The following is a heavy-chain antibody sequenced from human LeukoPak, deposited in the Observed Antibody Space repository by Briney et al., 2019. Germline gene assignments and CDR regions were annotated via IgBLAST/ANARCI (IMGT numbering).Heavy chain of an antibody. CDR2: IYYSGST. Sequence: SETLSLTCTVSGGSISSYYWSWIRQPPGKGLEWIGYIYYSGSTNYNPSLKSRVTISVDTSKNQFSLKLSSVTAADTAVYYCAIARGPGAFDIWGQGTMVTVSS. J-gene: IGHJ3*02. V-gene: IGHV4-59*01. CDR3: AIARGPGAFDI. CDR1: GGSISSYY.